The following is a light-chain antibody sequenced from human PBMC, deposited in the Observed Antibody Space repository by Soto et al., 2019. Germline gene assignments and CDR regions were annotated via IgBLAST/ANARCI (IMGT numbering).Light chain of an antibody. J-gene: IGLJ2*01. V-gene: IGLV1-47*01. CDR1: SSNIGSNR. CDR3: SARDDILSGVV. Sequence: QSVLTQPPSASGTPGQRVTISCSGSSSNIGSNRVYWYQQFPGMAPKLLMYRSDQRPTGVSDRFSGSQSGTSASLAISGLRSDDEADYYCSARDDILSGVVFGGGTTLTLL. CDR2: RSD.